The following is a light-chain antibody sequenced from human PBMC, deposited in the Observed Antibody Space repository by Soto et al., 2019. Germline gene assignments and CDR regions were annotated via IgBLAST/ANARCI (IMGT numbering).Light chain of an antibody. CDR3: HQYNNLWT. Sequence: EIVMTQSPATQSVSPGERVTLSCRASQSVSSRLAWYQQKPGQSPRLLIYGASTRATGIPARFSGSGSGTEFTLTISSLQSEDFGVYYCHQYNNLWTFGQGTKVDIK. CDR1: QSVSSR. CDR2: GAS. J-gene: IGKJ1*01. V-gene: IGKV3-15*01.